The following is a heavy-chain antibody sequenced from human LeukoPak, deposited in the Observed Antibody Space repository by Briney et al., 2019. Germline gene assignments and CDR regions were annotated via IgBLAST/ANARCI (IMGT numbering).Heavy chain of an antibody. Sequence: GGSLRLSCAASGFTFSSYAMSWVRQAPGKGLEWVSAISGSGGSTYYADSVKGRFTISRDNSKNTLYLQMNSLRAEDTAVYYCAKYAVAGTGGDYYYGMDVWGQGTTVTVSS. CDR2: ISGSGGST. D-gene: IGHD6-19*01. CDR3: AKYAVAGTGGDYYYGMDV. CDR1: GFTFSSYA. J-gene: IGHJ6*02. V-gene: IGHV3-23*01.